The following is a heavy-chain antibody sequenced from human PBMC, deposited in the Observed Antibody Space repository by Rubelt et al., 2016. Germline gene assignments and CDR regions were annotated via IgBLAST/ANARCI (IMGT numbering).Heavy chain of an antibody. CDR2: ISSSSSYI. CDR3: ARDQRVGYGMDV. D-gene: IGHD2-15*01. J-gene: IGHJ6*02. Sequence: GLEWVSSISSSSSYIYYADSVKGRFTISRDNAKNSLYLQMNSLRAEDTAVYYCARDQRVGYGMDVWGQGTTVTVSS. V-gene: IGHV3-21*01.